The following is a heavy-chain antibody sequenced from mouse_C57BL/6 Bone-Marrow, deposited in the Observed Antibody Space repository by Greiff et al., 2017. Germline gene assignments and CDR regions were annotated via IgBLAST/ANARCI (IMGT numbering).Heavy chain of an antibody. Sequence: EVKLLESGGGLVQPGGSLKLSCAASGFTFSDYGMAWVRQAPRKGPEWVAFISNLAYSIYYADTVTGRFTISRENDKNTLYLEMSSLRSEDTAMYYCARQRNYYWYFDVWGTGTTVTVSS. V-gene: IGHV5-15*01. J-gene: IGHJ1*03. CDR1: GFTFSDYG. CDR2: ISNLAYSI. CDR3: ARQRNYYWYFDV.